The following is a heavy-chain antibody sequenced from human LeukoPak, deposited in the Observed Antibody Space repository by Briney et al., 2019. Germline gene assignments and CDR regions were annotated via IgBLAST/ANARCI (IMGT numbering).Heavy chain of an antibody. Sequence: GWSLRLSCAASGFTCSRYGPNWVRQAPGKGLEWVSGIGVGGTTYYADSVKGRFTISRDTPKNTLYLQMNSLRAEDTAVYYCAKAQGYHDCWGQGTLVSVSS. CDR2: IGVGGTT. CDR1: GFTCSRYG. V-gene: IGHV3-23*01. J-gene: IGHJ4*02. D-gene: IGHD3-3*01. CDR3: AKAQGYHDC.